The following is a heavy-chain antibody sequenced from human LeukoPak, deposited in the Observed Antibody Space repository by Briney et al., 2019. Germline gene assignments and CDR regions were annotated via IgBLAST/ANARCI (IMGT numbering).Heavy chain of an antibody. CDR2: ISAYNGNT. CDR1: GYTFTSYG. V-gene: IGHV1-18*01. CDR3: ARDSGSCPDEDAFDI. Sequence: GASVKVSCKASGYTFTSYGISWVRQAPGQGLEWMGWISAYNGNTNYAQKLQGRVTMTTDTSTSTAYMELRSLRSDDTAVYYCARDSGSCPDEDAFDIWGQGTMVTVSS. J-gene: IGHJ3*02. D-gene: IGHD1-26*01.